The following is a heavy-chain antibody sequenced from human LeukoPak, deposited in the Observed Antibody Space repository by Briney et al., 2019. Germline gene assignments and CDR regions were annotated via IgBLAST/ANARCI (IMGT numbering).Heavy chain of an antibody. CDR2: IKEDGSKK. D-gene: IGHD3-22*01. CDR1: GFTFSSHW. V-gene: IGHV3-7*03. CDR3: ATPLDYYDSSGYHQGGD. Sequence: GGSLRLSCAASGFTFSSHWMHWVRQAPGKGLEWVANIKEDGSKKNYVDSVKGRFTISRDNAKNSLYLQMNSLRAEDTAVYFCATPLDYYDSSGYHQGGDWGQGTLVTVSS. J-gene: IGHJ4*02.